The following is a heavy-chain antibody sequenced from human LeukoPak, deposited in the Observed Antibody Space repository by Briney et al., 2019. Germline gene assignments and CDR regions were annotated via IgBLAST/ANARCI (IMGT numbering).Heavy chain of an antibody. J-gene: IGHJ4*02. CDR2: ISAYNGNT. CDR3: ARDPSYGDFDY. Sequence: ASVKVSCKASGGTFSSYAISWVRQAPGQGLEWMGWISAYNGNTNYAQKLQGRVTMTTDTSTSTAYMELRSLRSDDMAVYYCARDPSYGDFDYWGQGTLVTVSS. CDR1: GGTFSSYA. V-gene: IGHV1-18*03. D-gene: IGHD4-17*01.